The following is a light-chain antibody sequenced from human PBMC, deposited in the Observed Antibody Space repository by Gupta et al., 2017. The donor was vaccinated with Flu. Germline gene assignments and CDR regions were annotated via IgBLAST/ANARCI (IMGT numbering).Light chain of an antibody. CDR1: QSLLRSGAYNY. CDR3: MQALQSPPT. Sequence: EIVMTQSPVSLPVTPGEPAAISCRSSQSLLRSGAYNYVDWFVQKPGQSPQLLIYLGSNRASGVPDRFSGSGSGTEFTLKISRVEAEDVGVYYCMQALQSPPTFGLGTRVDI. V-gene: IGKV2-28*01. J-gene: IGKJ1*01. CDR2: LGS.